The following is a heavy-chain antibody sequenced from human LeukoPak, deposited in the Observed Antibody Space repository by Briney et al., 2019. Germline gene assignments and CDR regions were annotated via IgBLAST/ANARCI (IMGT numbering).Heavy chain of an antibody. D-gene: IGHD5-18*01. Sequence: SETLSLTCTVSGGSISSYYWSWIRQPAGKGLEWIGRIYTSGSTYYNPSLKSRVTISVDTSKNQFSLKLSSVTAADTAVYYCARAWIQLWLRSWFDPWGQGTLVTVSS. J-gene: IGHJ5*02. V-gene: IGHV4-4*07. CDR3: ARAWIQLWLRSWFDP. CDR1: GGSISSYY. CDR2: IYTSGST.